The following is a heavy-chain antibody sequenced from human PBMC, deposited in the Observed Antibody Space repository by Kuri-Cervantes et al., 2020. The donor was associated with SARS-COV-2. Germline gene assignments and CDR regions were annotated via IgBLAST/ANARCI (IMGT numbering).Heavy chain of an antibody. D-gene: IGHD1-26*01. CDR2: INHSGST. CDR3: ARDLSQGLLRN. V-gene: IGHV4-34*01. Sequence: SETLSLTCAVYGGSFSGYYWSWIRQPPGKGLEWIGEINHSGSTNYNPSLKSRVTISVDTSKNQFSLKLSSVTAADTAVYYCARDLSQGLLRNWGQGTLVTVSS. CDR1: GGSFSGYY. J-gene: IGHJ4*02.